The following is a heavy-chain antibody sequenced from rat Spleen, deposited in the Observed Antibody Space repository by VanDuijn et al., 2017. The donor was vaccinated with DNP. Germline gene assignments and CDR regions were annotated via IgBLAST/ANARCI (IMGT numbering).Heavy chain of an antibody. D-gene: IGHD1-2*01. V-gene: IGHV5-25*01. J-gene: IGHJ2*01. CDR1: GFTFSNYN. CDR3: ASWAPIAPLSTSNY. Sequence: EVQLVESGGGLVQPGRSLKLSCAASGFTFSNYNMAWVRQAPTKGLEWVASITNSGGSTYYPDSVKGRFTISRDNAENTVYLQMSSLRSEDTATYYCASWAPIAPLSTSNYWGQGVMVTVSS. CDR2: ITNSGGST.